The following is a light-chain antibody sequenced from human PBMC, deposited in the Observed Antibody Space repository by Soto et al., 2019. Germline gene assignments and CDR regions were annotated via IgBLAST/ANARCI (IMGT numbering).Light chain of an antibody. CDR3: TSYVGNDIWV. V-gene: IGLV2-8*01. Sequence: QSVLTQPPSASGSTGQSVTISCTGTSSDVGAYNYVSWYQQYPGKAPKLMIYEVTKRPSGVPDRFSGSKSGNTASLTVSGLQAEDEADYYCTSYVGNDIWVFGGGTKLTVL. CDR2: EVT. CDR1: SSDVGAYNY. J-gene: IGLJ3*02.